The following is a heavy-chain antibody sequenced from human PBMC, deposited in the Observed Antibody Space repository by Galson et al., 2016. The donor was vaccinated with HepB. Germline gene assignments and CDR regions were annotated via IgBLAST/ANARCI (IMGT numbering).Heavy chain of an antibody. Sequence: SLRLSCAASGFILSDYYMDWVRQAPGKGLEWVGRTRNRARSYTTDYVASVKDRFTILRDNSRSSVFLHMNGLKPEDAAIYYCTRTGLGDFDYWGRGTLVTVSS. J-gene: IGHJ4*02. CDR3: TRTGLGDFDY. CDR2: TRNRARSYTT. V-gene: IGHV3-72*01. CDR1: GFILSDYY.